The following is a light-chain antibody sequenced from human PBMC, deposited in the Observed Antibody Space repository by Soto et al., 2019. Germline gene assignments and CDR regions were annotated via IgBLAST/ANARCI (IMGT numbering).Light chain of an antibody. CDR1: QDISNY. J-gene: IGKJ1*01. Sequence: DIQMTQSPSSLSASVGGRVTITCRASQDISNYLAWYQQKPGSVPKLLIYTASTLQSGVPSRFGGSGSGTDFTLTISGLQPEDVATYYCQTYNSAPWTFGQGTKVDIK. V-gene: IGKV1-27*01. CDR2: TAS. CDR3: QTYNSAPWT.